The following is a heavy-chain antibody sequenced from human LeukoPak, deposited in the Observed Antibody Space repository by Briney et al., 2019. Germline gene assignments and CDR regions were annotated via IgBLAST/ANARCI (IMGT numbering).Heavy chain of an antibody. Sequence: SETLSLTCTVSGGSVSSGSYYWSWIRQPPGKGLEWIGYIYYSGSTNYNPSLKSRATISVDTSKNQFSLKLSSVTAADTAVYYCARDSGSHTVGYYGMDVWGQGTTVTVSS. CDR3: ARDSGSHTVGYYGMDV. J-gene: IGHJ6*02. D-gene: IGHD1-26*01. V-gene: IGHV4-61*01. CDR2: IYYSGST. CDR1: GGSVSSGSYY.